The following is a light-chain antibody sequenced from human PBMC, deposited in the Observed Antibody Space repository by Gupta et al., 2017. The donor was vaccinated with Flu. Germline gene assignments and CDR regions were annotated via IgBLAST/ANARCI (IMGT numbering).Light chain of an antibody. CDR3: KQALNTPLT. J-gene: IGKJ4*01. CDR2: MGS. Sequence: DIVMTQSPLSLPVTPGEPASISCRSSQSLVHSSGLSWVNWYLQKPGQSPQLLIFMGSNRASGVPDRFSGSGSGTDLTLNITSVEAEDVGIYYCKQALNTPLTFGGGTKVEIK. V-gene: IGKV2-28*01. CDR1: QSLVHSSGLSW.